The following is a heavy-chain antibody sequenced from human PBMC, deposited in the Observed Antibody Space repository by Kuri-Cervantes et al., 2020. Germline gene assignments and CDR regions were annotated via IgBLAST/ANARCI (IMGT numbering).Heavy chain of an antibody. V-gene: IGHV3-15*01. CDR2: IKSKTDSGTT. J-gene: IGHJ6*03. D-gene: IGHD3-3*01. Sequence: SCAAAESTFSNAWISWVRQAPGKGLEWVGRIKSKTDSGTTDYAAHVKGRFTISRDDTKNTLFLQMNSLKNEDTYVYYSSTEYYDYCSGYYSCMDVWDKGTTVTVSS. CDR3: STEYYDYCSGYYSCMDV. CDR1: ESTFSNAW.